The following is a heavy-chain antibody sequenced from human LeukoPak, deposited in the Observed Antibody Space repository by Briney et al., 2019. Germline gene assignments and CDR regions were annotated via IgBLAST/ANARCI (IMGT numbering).Heavy chain of an antibody. J-gene: IGHJ4*02. V-gene: IGHV4-61*01. CDR3: AKSSGSYYNVDFDY. CDR1: GYSMSSGYY. Sequence: SETLSLTCTVSGYSMSSGYYWSWIRQPPGKGLEWIGYIYYSGSTNYNPSLKSRVTISIDTSKNQFSLKLSSVTTADTAVYYCAKSSGSYYNVDFDYWGQGTLVTVSS. CDR2: IYYSGST. D-gene: IGHD3-10*01.